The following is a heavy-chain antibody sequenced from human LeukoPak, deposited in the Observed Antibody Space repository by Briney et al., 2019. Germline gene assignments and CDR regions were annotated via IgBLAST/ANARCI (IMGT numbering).Heavy chain of an antibody. CDR2: MNPNSGNT. Sequence: ASVKVSCKASGYAFTSYDINWVRQATGQGLEWMGWMNPNSGNTGYAQKFQGRVTMTRNTSISTAYMELSSLRSEDTAVYYCARGGTSITGTYDAFDIWGQGTMVTVSS. D-gene: IGHD1-7*01. V-gene: IGHV1-8*01. CDR3: ARGGTSITGTYDAFDI. CDR1: GYAFTSYD. J-gene: IGHJ3*02.